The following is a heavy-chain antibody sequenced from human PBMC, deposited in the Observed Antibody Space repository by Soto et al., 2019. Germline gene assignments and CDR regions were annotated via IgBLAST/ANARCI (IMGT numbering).Heavy chain of an antibody. V-gene: IGHV1-3*01. CDR1: GYTFTSYA. D-gene: IGHD6-13*01. Sequence: QVPLVQSGAEVKKPGASVKVSCKASGYTFTSYAMHWVRQAPGQRLEWMGWINAGNGNTKYSQKFQGRVTITRDTSASTAYMELSSLRSEDTAVYYCAREGGIVAAADTEFDYWGQGTLVTVSS. CDR2: INAGNGNT. J-gene: IGHJ4*02. CDR3: AREGGIVAAADTEFDY.